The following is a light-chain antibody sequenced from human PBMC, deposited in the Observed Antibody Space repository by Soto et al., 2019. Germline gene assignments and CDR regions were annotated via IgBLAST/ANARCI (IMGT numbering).Light chain of an antibody. Sequence: QSALTQPASVSGSPGQSITISCTGTSSDVGGYNYVSWYQQHPGKAPKLMIYDVSNRASRVSNRFSRSKSANTASLTISGLQADDESHYYCSSYTIISTLLHVFGTGTKLTLL. V-gene: IGLV2-14*01. CDR1: SSDVGGYNY. CDR3: SSYTIISTLLHV. J-gene: IGLJ1*01. CDR2: DVS.